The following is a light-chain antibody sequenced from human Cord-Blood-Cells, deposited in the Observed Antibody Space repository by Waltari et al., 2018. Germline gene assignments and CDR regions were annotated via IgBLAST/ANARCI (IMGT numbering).Light chain of an antibody. CDR3: CSYAGSSTYVV. CDR2: EGS. J-gene: IGLJ2*01. Sequence: QSALTQPASVSGSPGQSITISCTGNRSDAGSYNLFSWYQPHPGKAPKLMIYEGSKRPSGVSNRFSGSKSGNTASLTISGLQAEDEADYYCCSYAGSSTYVVFGGGTKLTVL. CDR1: RSDAGSYNL. V-gene: IGLV2-23*01.